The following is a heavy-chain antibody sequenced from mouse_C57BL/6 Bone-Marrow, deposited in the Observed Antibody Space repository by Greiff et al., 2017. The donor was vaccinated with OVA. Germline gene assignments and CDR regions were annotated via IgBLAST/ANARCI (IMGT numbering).Heavy chain of an antibody. V-gene: IGHV1-23*01. J-gene: IGHJ4*01. Sequence: QVQLQQSGAELVRPGASVKLSCKASGYTFTDYEMHCVKQTPVHGLEWIGAIDPETCGTAYNQKFKGKATLTADKSSSTAYMQFSSLTSEDSAIYYCARRGDRPYYAMDYWGQGTSVTVSS. CDR2: IDPETCGT. CDR1: GYTFTDYE. D-gene: IGHD2-13*01. CDR3: ARRGDRPYYAMDY.